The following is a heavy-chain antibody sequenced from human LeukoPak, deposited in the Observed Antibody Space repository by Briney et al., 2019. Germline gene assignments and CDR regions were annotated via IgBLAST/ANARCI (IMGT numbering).Heavy chain of an antibody. CDR1: GFTFSSYA. D-gene: IGHD6-19*01. J-gene: IGHJ4*02. CDR2: INGSGGST. V-gene: IGHV3-23*01. CDR3: AKDPSSGWWVDY. Sequence: GGSLRLSCAASGFTFSSYAMSWVRQAPGKGLEWVSAINGSGGSTYYADSVKGRFTISRDNSKNTLYLQMNSLRAEDTAVYYCAKDPSSGWWVDYWGQGTLVTVSS.